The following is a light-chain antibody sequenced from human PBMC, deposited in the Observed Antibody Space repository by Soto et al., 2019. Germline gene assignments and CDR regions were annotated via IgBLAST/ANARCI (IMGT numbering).Light chain of an antibody. CDR3: SSYTSSSTRV. Sequence: IINNRTRTSSDVGGYNYVSWYQQHPGKAPKLMIYDVSNRPSGVSNRFSGSKSGNTASLTISGLQAEDEADYYCSSYTSSSTRVFGTGTKVTVL. V-gene: IGLV2-14*04. J-gene: IGLJ1*01. CDR2: DVS. CDR1: SSDVGGYNY.